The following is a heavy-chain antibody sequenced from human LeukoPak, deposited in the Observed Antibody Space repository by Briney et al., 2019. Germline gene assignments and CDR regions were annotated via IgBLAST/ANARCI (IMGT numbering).Heavy chain of an antibody. D-gene: IGHD5-18*01. CDR1: GGSFSGYY. Sequence: SETLSLTCAVYGGSFSGYYWSWIRQPPGKGLEWIGEINHSGSTNYNPSLKSRVTISVDTSKNQFSLKLSSVTAADTAVYYCARQGSTNGYSYGPVDYWGQGTLVTVSS. V-gene: IGHV4-34*01. CDR3: ARQGSTNGYSYGPVDY. J-gene: IGHJ4*02. CDR2: INHSGST.